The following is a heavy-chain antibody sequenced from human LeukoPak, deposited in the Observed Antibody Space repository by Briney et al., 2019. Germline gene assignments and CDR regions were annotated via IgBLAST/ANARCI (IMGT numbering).Heavy chain of an antibody. D-gene: IGHD6-13*01. CDR1: EYTFTGYY. V-gene: IGHV1-2*02. J-gene: IGHJ4*02. CDR2: INPNSGGT. CDR3: ALASSSSWYAYFDY. Sequence: ASVKASYKASEYTFTGYYMHWVRQAARHALKWMGWINPNSGGTNYAQKFQGRVTMTRDTSISTAYMELSRLRSDDTAVYYCALASSSSWYAYFDYWGQGTLVTVSS.